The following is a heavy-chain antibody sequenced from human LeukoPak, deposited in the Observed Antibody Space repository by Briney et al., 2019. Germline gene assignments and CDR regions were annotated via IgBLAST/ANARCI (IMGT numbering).Heavy chain of an antibody. CDR1: GFTFSNYA. D-gene: IGHD3-9*01. J-gene: IGHJ4*02. Sequence: PGGSLRLSCAASGFTFSNYAMHWVRQAPGKGLEWVAVISYDGGNKNYAASVKGRFTISRDNSKNTLYLQMNSLRAEDTAVYYCARGETGYLPVDYWGQGTLVTVSS. V-gene: IGHV3-30-3*01. CDR2: ISYDGGNK. CDR3: ARGETGYLPVDY.